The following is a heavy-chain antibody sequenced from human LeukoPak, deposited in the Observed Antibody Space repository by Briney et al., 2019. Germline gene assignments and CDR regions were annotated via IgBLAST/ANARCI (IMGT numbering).Heavy chain of an antibody. Sequence: GGSLRLSCAASGFTFSSYWMSWVRQAPGKGLEWVANIKQDGSEKYYVDSVKGRFTISRDNAKNSLYLQMNSLRAEDTAVYYCARVLSVEVAAIISGMDVWGQGTTVTVSS. CDR2: IKQDGSEK. V-gene: IGHV3-7*03. CDR1: GFTFSSYW. D-gene: IGHD2-15*01. CDR3: ARVLSVEVAAIISGMDV. J-gene: IGHJ6*02.